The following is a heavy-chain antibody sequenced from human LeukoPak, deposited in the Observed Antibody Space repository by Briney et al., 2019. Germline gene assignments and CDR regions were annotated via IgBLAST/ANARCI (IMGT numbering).Heavy chain of an antibody. CDR1: GTSIRSGDYY. D-gene: IGHD2-2*01. CDR2: IYYSGST. J-gene: IGHJ4*02. V-gene: IGHV4-30-4*01. Sequence: SETLSLTYTVSGTSIRSGDYYWCWIRQPPGKGLEWIGYIYYSGSTYYNPSLKSRLTIAVDTSKNQFSLRLTSVTAADTAVYYCAALQRPAAIDYWGQGTLVTVSS. CDR3: AALQRPAAIDY.